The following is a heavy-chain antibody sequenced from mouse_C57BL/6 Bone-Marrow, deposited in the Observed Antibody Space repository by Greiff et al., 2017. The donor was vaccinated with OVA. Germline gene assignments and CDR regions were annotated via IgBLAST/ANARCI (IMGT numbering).Heavy chain of an antibody. CDR2: IDPSDSET. J-gene: IGHJ1*03. CDR1: GYTFTSYW. Sequence: QVQLKQPGAELVRPGSSVKLSCKASGYTFTSYWMHWVKQRPIQGLEWIGNIDPSDSETHYNQKFKDKATLNVDQSSSTPYMLISSLTSEDAAVYYCARSSSNTGYFDVWGTGTTVTVAS. D-gene: IGHD2-5*01. CDR3: ARSSSNTGYFDV. V-gene: IGHV1-52*01.